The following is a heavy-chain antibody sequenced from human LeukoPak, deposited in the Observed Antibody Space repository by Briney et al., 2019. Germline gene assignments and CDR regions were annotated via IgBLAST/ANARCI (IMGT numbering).Heavy chain of an antibody. V-gene: IGHV3-11*04. D-gene: IGHD5-18*01. Sequence: GGSLRLSCAASGFTFSDYYMSWIRQAPGKGLEWVSYISSSGSTIYYADSVKGRFTISRDNAKNSLYLQMNSLRAEDTAVYYCAREIGPRQLHLWGSAFDYWGQGTLVTVSS. CDR1: GFTFSDYY. CDR3: AREIGPRQLHLWGSAFDY. J-gene: IGHJ4*02. CDR2: ISSSGSTI.